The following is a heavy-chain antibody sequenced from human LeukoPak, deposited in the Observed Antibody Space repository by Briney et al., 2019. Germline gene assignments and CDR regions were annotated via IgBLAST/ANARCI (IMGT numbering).Heavy chain of an antibody. CDR2: INSDGSST. V-gene: IGHV3-74*01. J-gene: IGHJ4*02. D-gene: IGHD3-10*01. CDR1: GFTFSSYW. Sequence: GGSLRLSCAASGFTFSSYWMHWVRQAPGKGLVWVSRINSDGSSTSYADSVKGRFTISRDNSKNTLYLQMNSLRAEDTAVYYCVKDRVDGSGSQFDSWGQGSLVIVSS. CDR3: VKDRVDGSGSQFDS.